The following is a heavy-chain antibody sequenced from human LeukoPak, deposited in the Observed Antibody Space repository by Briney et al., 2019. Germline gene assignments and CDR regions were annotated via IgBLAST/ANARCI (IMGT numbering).Heavy chain of an antibody. CDR2: ISSSSSTI. V-gene: IGHV3-48*04. J-gene: IGHJ4*02. Sequence: GGSLRLSCAASGFTFSNVWMSWVRQAPGKGLEWVSYISSSSSTIYYADSVKGRFTISRDNAKNSLYLQMNSLRAEDTAVYYCARRHDYVWGSYRPFDYWGQGTLVTVSS. CDR1: GFTFSNVW. D-gene: IGHD3-16*02. CDR3: ARRHDYVWGSYRPFDY.